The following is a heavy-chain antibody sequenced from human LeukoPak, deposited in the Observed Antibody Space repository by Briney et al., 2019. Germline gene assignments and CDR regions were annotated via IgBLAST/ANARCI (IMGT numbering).Heavy chain of an antibody. CDR3: ARARNDDSSGYYSDY. D-gene: IGHD3-22*01. V-gene: IGHV1-69*13. CDR2: IIPIFGTA. CDR1: GGTFSSYA. J-gene: IGHJ4*02. Sequence: GASVKVSCKASGGTFSSYAISWVRQAPGQGLEWMGGIIPIFGTANYAQKFQGRVAVTADESTSTAYMELSSLRSEDTAVYYCARARNDDSSGYYSDYWGQGTLVTVSS.